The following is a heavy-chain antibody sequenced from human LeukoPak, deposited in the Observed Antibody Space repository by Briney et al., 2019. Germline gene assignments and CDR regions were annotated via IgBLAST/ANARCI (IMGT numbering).Heavy chain of an antibody. CDR3: ARGVSYYYYGMDV. V-gene: IGHV1-18*01. Sequence: ASVKVSCKASGYTFTSYGISWVRQAPGQGLEWMGWISAYNGNTNYAQKLQGRVTMTRNTSISTAYMELSSLRSEDTAVYYCARGVSYYYYGMDVWGQGTTVTVSS. CDR1: GYTFTSYG. J-gene: IGHJ6*02. CDR2: ISAYNGNT. D-gene: IGHD3-10*01.